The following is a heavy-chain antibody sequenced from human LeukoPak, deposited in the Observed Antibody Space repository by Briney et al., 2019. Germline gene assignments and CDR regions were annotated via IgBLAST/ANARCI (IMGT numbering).Heavy chain of an antibody. Sequence: GGSLRLSCAASGFTVSSNYMSWVRQAPGKGLEWVSVIYSGGSTYYADSVKGRFTISRDNSKNTLYLQMNSLRAEDTAVYYCARGMTTVTTSNWFDPWGQGTLVAVSS. CDR1: GFTVSSNY. J-gene: IGHJ5*02. D-gene: IGHD4-17*01. V-gene: IGHV3-53*01. CDR3: ARGMTTVTTSNWFDP. CDR2: IYSGGST.